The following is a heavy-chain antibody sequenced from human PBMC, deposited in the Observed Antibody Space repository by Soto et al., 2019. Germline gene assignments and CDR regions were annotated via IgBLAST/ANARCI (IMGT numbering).Heavy chain of an antibody. D-gene: IGHD6-13*01. CDR1: GGTFSSYA. Sequence: QVQLVQSGAEVKKPGSSVKVSCKASGGTFSSYAISWVRQAPGQGLEWMGGIIPIFGTANYAQKFQGRVTITADETTSTASLEVRSLRSGDKAVYYCAGDEPGIAAAGTRYGLDVWGQGTTVTVSS. CDR2: IIPIFGTA. CDR3: AGDEPGIAAAGTRYGLDV. V-gene: IGHV1-69*12. J-gene: IGHJ6*02.